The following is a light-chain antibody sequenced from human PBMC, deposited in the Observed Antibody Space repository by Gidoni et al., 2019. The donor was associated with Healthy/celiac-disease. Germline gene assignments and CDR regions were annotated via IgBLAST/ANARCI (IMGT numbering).Light chain of an antibody. J-gene: IGKJ2*04. CDR2: WAS. Sequence: DIVMTPSPDSLAVSLGERATINCKSSQSVLYSSNNKNYLAWYQQKPGQPPKLLIYWASTRESGVPDRFSGSGSGTDFTLTISSLQAEDVAVYYCQQYYSTPCSFXQXTKLEIK. CDR1: QSVLYSSNNKNY. V-gene: IGKV4-1*01. CDR3: QQYYSTPCS.